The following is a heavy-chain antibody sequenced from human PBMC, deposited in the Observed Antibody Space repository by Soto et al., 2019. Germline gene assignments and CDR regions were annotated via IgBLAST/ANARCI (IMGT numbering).Heavy chain of an antibody. V-gene: IGHV3-30*18. J-gene: IGHJ5*02. CDR2: ISSDGNNK. D-gene: IGHD4-17*01. Sequence: QVQLVESGGGVVQPGRSLRLSCAASGFTFDSYGMHWVRQAPGKGLEWVAVISSDGNNKYYADSVKGRFTISRDNFKNTPYLQMSSLRADDTAVYYFAKDLLPNTVTTCGSWGQGTLVTVSS. CDR3: AKDLLPNTVTTCGS. CDR1: GFTFDSYG.